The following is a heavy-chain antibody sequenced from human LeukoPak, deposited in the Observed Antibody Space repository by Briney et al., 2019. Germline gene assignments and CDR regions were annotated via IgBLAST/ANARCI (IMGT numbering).Heavy chain of an antibody. CDR1: GFIASSNY. Sequence: GGSVRLSCTASGFIASSNYMSWVRQAPGKGLEWVSLIHSGGSTYYADSVMGRSTISRDKSNNTLYLQMNSLRAEDTAVYYCATGGRSGVAFESWGQGTLVTVSS. CDR3: ATGGRSGVAFES. CDR2: IHSGGST. D-gene: IGHD2-15*01. V-gene: IGHV3-53*01. J-gene: IGHJ4*02.